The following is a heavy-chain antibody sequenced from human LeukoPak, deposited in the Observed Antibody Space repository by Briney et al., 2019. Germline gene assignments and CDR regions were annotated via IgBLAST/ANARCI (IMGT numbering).Heavy chain of an antibody. V-gene: IGHV3-15*01. CDR2: IKSKSAGGTT. D-gene: IGHD3-22*01. CDR1: GFTFGNAW. J-gene: IGHJ1*01. CDR3: TTGRHYDSSGYYQVYQY. Sequence: GGSLRLSCAASGFTFGNAWMTWVRQAPGKGLEWVGRIKSKSAGGTTDYAAPVKGRFTISRDNSKNMLYLQMNSLKTEDTAVYYCTTGRHYDSSGYYQVYQYWGQGTLVTVSS.